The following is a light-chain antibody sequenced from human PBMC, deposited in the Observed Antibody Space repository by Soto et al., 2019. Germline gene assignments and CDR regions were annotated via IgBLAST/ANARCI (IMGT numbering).Light chain of an antibody. CDR1: SGSIASNY. CDR3: QSYDSSNHNVV. CDR2: EDN. J-gene: IGLJ2*01. Sequence: NFMLTQPHSVSESPGKTVTISCTRSSGSIASNYVQWYQHRPGSAPTTVIYEDNQRPSGVPDRFSGSIDSSSNSASLTISGLKTEDEADYYCQSYDSSNHNVVFGGGTKLTVL. V-gene: IGLV6-57*04.